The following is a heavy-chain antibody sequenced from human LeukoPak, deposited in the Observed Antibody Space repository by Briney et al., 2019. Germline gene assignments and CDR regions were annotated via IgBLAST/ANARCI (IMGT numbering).Heavy chain of an antibody. Sequence: SETLSLTCSVSGGSISSSTYYWSWIRQPPGKGLEWIGEINHSGSTNYNPSLKSRVTISVDTSKNQFSLKLTSVTAADTAVYYCARNPTGGLYYFDSWGQGMLVTVSS. CDR3: ARNPTGGLYYFDS. V-gene: IGHV4-39*07. D-gene: IGHD2-8*02. CDR2: INHSGST. CDR1: GGSISSSTYY. J-gene: IGHJ4*02.